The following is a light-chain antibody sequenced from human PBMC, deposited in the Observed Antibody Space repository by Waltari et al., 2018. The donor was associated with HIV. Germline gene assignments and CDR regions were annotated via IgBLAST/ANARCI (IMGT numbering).Light chain of an antibody. CDR2: EVF. J-gene: IGLJ2*01. Sequence: QSALTQPPSASGSPGQSVTISCTGKASDVGAYNYVSWYQQHPGKPPKLIIYEVFKRPSGVPYRFSDSKSGNTASLTVSGLQAEDEANYYCASYAGRNTLVFGGGTKLTVL. CDR3: ASYAGRNTLV. V-gene: IGLV2-8*01. CDR1: ASDVGAYNY.